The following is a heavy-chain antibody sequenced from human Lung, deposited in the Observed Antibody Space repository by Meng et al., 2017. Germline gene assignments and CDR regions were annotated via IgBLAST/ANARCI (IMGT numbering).Heavy chain of an antibody. Sequence: EVELVRSGGSVVQPGWLHRLAFAVSWVTFSGSDIHWVRQASGKGLEWVGRIETKPNNYATSYAASVRGRCTISRDDSKNTAYLEMNSLKTEDTALYYCTIYTSGHIWGQGTMVTVSS. D-gene: IGHD6-19*01. CDR1: WVTFSGSD. CDR3: TIYTSGHI. CDR2: IETKPNNYAT. V-gene: IGHV3-73*01. J-gene: IGHJ3*02.